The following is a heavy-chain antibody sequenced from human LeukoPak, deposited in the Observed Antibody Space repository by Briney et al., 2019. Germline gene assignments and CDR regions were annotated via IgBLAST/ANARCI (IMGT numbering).Heavy chain of an antibody. J-gene: IGHJ4*02. Sequence: GGSLRLSCAASGFTFSSYAMSWVRQAPGKGLEWVSVIYSGGSTYYADSVKGRFTISRDNSKNTLYLQMNSLRAEDTAVYYCARVNFWSGYDYWGQGALVTVSS. D-gene: IGHD3-3*01. CDR2: IYSGGST. CDR3: ARVNFWSGYDY. CDR1: GFTFSSYA. V-gene: IGHV3-53*01.